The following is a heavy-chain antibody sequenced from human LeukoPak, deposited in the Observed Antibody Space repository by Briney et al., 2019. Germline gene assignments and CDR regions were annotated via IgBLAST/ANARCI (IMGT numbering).Heavy chain of an antibody. CDR3: ARAVLRYFDWLLGFDY. V-gene: IGHV1-3*01. Sequence: ASVKVSCKASGYTFTSYAMHWVRQAPGQRLDWMGWINAGNGNTKYSQKFQGRVTITRDTSASTAYMELSSLRSEDTAVYYCARAVLRYFDWLLGFDYWGQGTLVTVSS. J-gene: IGHJ4*02. CDR2: INAGNGNT. D-gene: IGHD3-9*01. CDR1: GYTFTSYA.